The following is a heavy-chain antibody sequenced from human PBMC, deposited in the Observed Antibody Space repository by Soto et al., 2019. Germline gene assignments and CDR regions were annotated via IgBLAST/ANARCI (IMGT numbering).Heavy chain of an antibody. CDR3: ARDQASYYYDSSGYPSKHYYYGMDV. V-gene: IGHV4-4*02. CDR1: GGSISSSNW. CDR2: IYHSGST. D-gene: IGHD3-22*01. J-gene: IGHJ6*02. Sequence: PSETLSLTCAVSGGSISSSNWWSWVRQPPGKGLEWIGEIYHSGSTNYNPSLKSRVTISVDKSKNQFSLKLSSVTAADTAVYYCARDQASYYYDSSGYPSKHYYYGMDVWGQGTTVTVS.